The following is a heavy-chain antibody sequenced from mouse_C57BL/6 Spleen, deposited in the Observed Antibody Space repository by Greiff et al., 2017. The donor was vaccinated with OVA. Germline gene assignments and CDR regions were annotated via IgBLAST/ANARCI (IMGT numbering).Heavy chain of an antibody. J-gene: IGHJ2*01. CDR2: IHPNSGST. V-gene: IGHV1-64*01. Sequence: QVQLKQPGAELVKPGASVKLSCKASGYTFTSYWMHWVKQRPGQGLEWIGMIHPNSGSTNYNEKFKSKATLTVDKSSSTAYMQLSSLTSEDSAVYYCARGGGGPLDYWGQGTTLTVSS. CDR1: GYTFTSYW. CDR3: ARGGGGPLDY. D-gene: IGHD3-3*01.